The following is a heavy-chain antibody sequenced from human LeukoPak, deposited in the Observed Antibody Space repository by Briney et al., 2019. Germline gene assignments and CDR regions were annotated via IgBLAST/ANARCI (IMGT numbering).Heavy chain of an antibody. J-gene: IGHJ4*02. CDR3: ARRFTMIVVIPEDYFGY. D-gene: IGHD3-22*01. V-gene: IGHV4-39*01. CDR1: GGSISSSSYY. CDR2: IYYSGST. Sequence: SETLSLTCTVSGGSISSSSYYWGWIRQPPGKGLEWIGSIYYSGSTYYNPSLKSRVTISVDTSKNQFSLKLSSVTAADTAVYYCARRFTMIVVIPEDYFGYWGQGTLVTVSS.